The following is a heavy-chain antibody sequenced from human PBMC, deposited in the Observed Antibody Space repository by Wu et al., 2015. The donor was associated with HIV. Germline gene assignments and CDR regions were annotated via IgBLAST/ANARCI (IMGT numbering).Heavy chain of an antibody. J-gene: IGHJ4*02. D-gene: IGHD3-22*01. CDR2: IDPNSGGT. CDR1: GYTFTDYY. V-gene: IGHV1-2*02. CDR3: TRGRGNYYDSSGYLSDFDY. Sequence: QVQLVQSGAEVKKPGASVKVSCKASGYTFTDYYMHWVRQAPGQGFEWMGGIDPNSGGTNYAQELHGRVTMTWDTSITTASMELSRLRSDDTAVYYCTRGRGNYYDSSGYLSDFDYWGQGTLVTVSS.